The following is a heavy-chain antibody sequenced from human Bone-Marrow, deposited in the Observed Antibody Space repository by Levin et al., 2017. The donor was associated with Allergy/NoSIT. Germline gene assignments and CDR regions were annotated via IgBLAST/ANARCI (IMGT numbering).Heavy chain of an antibody. CDR1: GFTFSSYS. CDR2: ISSSSSYI. D-gene: IGHD1-7*01. CDR3: ARVTGTNYFDY. V-gene: IGHV3-21*01. J-gene: IGHJ4*02. Sequence: PGGSLRLSCAASGFTFSSYSMNWVRQAPGKGLEWVSSISSSSSYIYYADSFPFRFTISRDNAKNSLYLQMNSLRAEDTAVYYCARVTGTNYFDYWGQGTLVTVSS.